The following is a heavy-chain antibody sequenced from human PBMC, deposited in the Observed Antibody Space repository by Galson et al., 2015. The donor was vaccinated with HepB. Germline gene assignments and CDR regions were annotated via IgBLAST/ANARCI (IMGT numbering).Heavy chain of an antibody. Sequence: SETLSLTCTVSGVSISSYYWSWIRQPPGKGLEWIGYIYYSGSTNYNPSLTSRVTISVDTSKNQFSLKLSSVTAADQAVYYCARARGGRRTFYYYYYGMDVWGQGNTVTVSS. V-gene: IGHV4-59*01. CDR3: ARARGGRRTFYYYYYGMDV. D-gene: IGHD1-14*01. CDR2: IYYSGST. J-gene: IGHJ6*02. CDR1: GVSISSYY.